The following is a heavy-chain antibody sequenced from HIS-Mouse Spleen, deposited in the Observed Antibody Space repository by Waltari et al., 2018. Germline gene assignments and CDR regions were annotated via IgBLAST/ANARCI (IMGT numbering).Heavy chain of an antibody. V-gene: IGHV3-30-3*01. Sequence: QVQLVESGGGVVQPGRSLRLSCAASGFTFSSYAMHWVRQAPGKGLEWVAVISNDGSNNYYADSVKGRFTISRDNSKNTLYLQMNSLRAEDMAVYYCARGLNTARPSHFDYWGQGTLVTVSS. CDR1: GFTFSSYA. CDR2: ISNDGSNN. D-gene: IGHD6-6*01. J-gene: IGHJ4*02. CDR3: ARGLNTARPSHFDY.